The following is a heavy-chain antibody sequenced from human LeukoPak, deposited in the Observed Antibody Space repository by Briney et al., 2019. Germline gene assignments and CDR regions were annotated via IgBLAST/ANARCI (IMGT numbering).Heavy chain of an antibody. J-gene: IGHJ4*02. D-gene: IGHD6-13*01. V-gene: IGHV4-4*07. CDR2: IYTSGST. CDR1: GCSISSYY. CDR3: ARELAAAGTFYFDY. Sequence: SETLSLTCTVSGCSISSYYWSWIRQPAGKGLEWIGRIYTSGSTNYNPSFKSRVTMSVDTSKNQFSLKLSSVTAADTAVYYCARELAAAGTFYFDYWGQGTLVTVSS.